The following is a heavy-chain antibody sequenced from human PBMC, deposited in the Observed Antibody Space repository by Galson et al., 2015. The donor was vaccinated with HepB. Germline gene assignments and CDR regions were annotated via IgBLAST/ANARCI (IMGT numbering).Heavy chain of an antibody. CDR2: IPYDGSKK. D-gene: IGHD6-19*01. CDR1: GFTFSNYS. CDR3: AKDPYLYSALAGTMAGFDY. J-gene: IGHJ4*02. Sequence: SLRLSCAASGFTFSNYSMHWVRQAPGQGLEWVAVIPYDGSKKYYADTVKGRFTISRDNSKNTLYMQMNSLRAEDTALYYCAKDPYLYSALAGTMAGFDYWGQGTLVTVSS. V-gene: IGHV3-30*18.